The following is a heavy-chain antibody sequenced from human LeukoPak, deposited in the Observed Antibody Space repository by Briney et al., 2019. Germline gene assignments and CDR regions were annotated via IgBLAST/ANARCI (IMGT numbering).Heavy chain of an antibody. CDR1: GFTFSSYW. D-gene: IGHD3-3*01. CDR3: ARADYDFWSGYSDYYYMDV. Sequence: GGSLRLSCAASGFTFSSYWMSWVRQAPGKGLEWVANIKQDGSEKYYVDSVKGRFTISRDNAENSLYLQMNSLRAEDTAVYYCARADYDFWSGYSDYYYMDVWGKGTTVTVSS. CDR2: IKQDGSEK. V-gene: IGHV3-7*04. J-gene: IGHJ6*03.